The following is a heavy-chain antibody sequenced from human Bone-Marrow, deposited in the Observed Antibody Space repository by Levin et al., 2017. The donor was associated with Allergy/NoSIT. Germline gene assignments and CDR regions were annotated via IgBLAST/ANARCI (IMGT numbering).Heavy chain of an antibody. Sequence: ASVKVSCKASGYTFTSYDINWVRQATGQGLEWMGWMNPNSGNTGYAQKFQGRVTMTRNTSISTAYMELSSLRSEDTAVYYCARGDGIQLWLHYWGQGTLVTVSS. V-gene: IGHV1-8*01. CDR2: MNPNSGNT. J-gene: IGHJ4*02. D-gene: IGHD5-18*01. CDR1: GYTFTSYD. CDR3: ARGDGIQLWLHY.